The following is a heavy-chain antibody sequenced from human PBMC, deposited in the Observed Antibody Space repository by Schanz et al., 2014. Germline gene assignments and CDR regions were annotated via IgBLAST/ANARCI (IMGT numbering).Heavy chain of an antibody. V-gene: IGHV4-39*01. D-gene: IGHD6-13*01. J-gene: IGHJ4*02. CDR3: ARHMGRLSSSRGNYFDY. Sequence: QLQLQESGPGLVKPSETLSLTCTVSGGSISSSSYFWGWIRQPPGKGLEWIGSIYHSGSTYNNPSLKGRVPISVATSKNHFPLRLYSVTAADTALYYCARHMGRLSSSRGNYFDYWGQGTLVTVSS. CDR1: GGSISSSSYF. CDR2: IYHSGST.